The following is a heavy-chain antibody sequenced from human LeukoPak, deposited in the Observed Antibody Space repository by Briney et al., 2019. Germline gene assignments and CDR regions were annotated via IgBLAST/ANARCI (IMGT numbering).Heavy chain of an antibody. CDR1: GYTFTSYD. V-gene: IGHV1-18*01. Sequence: ASVKVSCKASGYTFTSYDINWVRRAPGQGLEWMGWISANNGNTVYVQKFQGRVTMTTDTSSSTAYMDLTSLISDDTAVYYCARKPTGGASDIWGQGTMVTVSS. J-gene: IGHJ3*02. CDR2: ISANNGNT. D-gene: IGHD1-14*01. CDR3: ARKPTGGASDI.